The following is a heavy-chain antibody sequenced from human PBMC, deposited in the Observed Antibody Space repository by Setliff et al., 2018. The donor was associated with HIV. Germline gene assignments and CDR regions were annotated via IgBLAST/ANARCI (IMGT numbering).Heavy chain of an antibody. Sequence: GGSLRLSCAASGFTFSSYSMNWVRQAPGKGLEWVSSISSSSSYIYYADSVKGRFTISRDNAKKSLYLQMNSLRAEDTAVYYCARYEYYYDSSGYYYYFDHWGQGTLVTVSS. CDR1: GFTFSSYS. D-gene: IGHD3-22*01. V-gene: IGHV3-21*01. CDR2: ISSSSSYI. CDR3: ARYEYYYDSSGYYYYFDH. J-gene: IGHJ4*02.